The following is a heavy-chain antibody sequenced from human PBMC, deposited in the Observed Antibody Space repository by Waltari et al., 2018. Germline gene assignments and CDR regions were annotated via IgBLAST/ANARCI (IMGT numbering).Heavy chain of an antibody. CDR2: IRNKVKSYST. D-gene: IGHD1-26*01. CDR1: GFTFSDHY. Sequence: EVQLVEFGGGLVQPGGSLRLSCVASGFTFSDHYMDWARQAPGKGLEWVGRIRNKVKSYSTDYAAAVKGRFTISRDDSKNSLFLQMNSLKTEDTAVYYCIRDISDGSWFEPWGQGTLVTVSS. J-gene: IGHJ5*02. V-gene: IGHV3-72*01. CDR3: IRDISDGSWFEP.